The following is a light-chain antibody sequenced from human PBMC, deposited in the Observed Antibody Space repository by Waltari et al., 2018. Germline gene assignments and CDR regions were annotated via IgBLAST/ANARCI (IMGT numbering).Light chain of an antibody. V-gene: IGKV3-11*01. Sequence: EIVLTQSPVTLSLSPGERATLSCRASQSVSSNLAWYQQKPGQAPRLLIYDVSNRAPGIPGRFSGSGSGTDFTLTISSLEREDFAIYHWQQRASWPFTFGGGTKVEIK. CDR3: QQRASWPFT. CDR2: DVS. J-gene: IGKJ4*01. CDR1: QSVSSN.